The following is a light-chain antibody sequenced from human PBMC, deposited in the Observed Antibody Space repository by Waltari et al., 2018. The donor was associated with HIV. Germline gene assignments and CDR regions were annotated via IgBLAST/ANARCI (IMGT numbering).Light chain of an antibody. Sequence: QSVLTQPPSASGTPGQRVSISCSGSSSNIGSNTVNWYQQLPGTAPKLLIYTDNQRPSGVHDRFSGSKSDTSASLAISGLQSEDEADYYCSTWDDGLDGPVFGGGTKLTVL. CDR3: STWDDGLDGPV. CDR1: SSNIGSNT. CDR2: TDN. V-gene: IGLV1-44*01. J-gene: IGLJ3*02.